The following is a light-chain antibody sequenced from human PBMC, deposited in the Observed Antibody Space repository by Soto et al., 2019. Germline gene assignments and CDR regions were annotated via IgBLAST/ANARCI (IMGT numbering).Light chain of an antibody. CDR2: DAS. J-gene: IGKJ1*01. V-gene: IGKV1-5*01. Sequence: DIQMTQSPSTLSASVGDRVTITCRASQSIGTWLAWYQQKPGKAPKLLIYDASTLESGVPSRFSGSGSGTEFTLSISSLQRDDFATYYCQFYNSYSWTFGQGTKVDIK. CDR3: QFYNSYSWT. CDR1: QSIGTW.